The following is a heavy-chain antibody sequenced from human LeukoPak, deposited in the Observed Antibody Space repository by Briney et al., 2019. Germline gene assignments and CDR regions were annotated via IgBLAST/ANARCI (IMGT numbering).Heavy chain of an antibody. Sequence: GGSLRLSCAVSGFSFRGFGFHWVRQAPGKGLEWVAVTWYDESQKYYADSVKGRFTISKDNSKNTLYLEMSSLRVEDTAVYYCAKWEGTRQFYFGYWGQGALVTVAS. CDR1: GFSFRGFG. J-gene: IGHJ4*02. CDR3: AKWEGTRQFYFGY. CDR2: TWYDESQK. D-gene: IGHD1-26*01. V-gene: IGHV3-33*06.